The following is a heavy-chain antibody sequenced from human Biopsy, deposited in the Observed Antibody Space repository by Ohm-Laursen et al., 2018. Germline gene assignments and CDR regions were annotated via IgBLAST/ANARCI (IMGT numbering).Heavy chain of an antibody. J-gene: IGHJ6*02. V-gene: IGHV4-59*01. D-gene: IGHD4-11*01. Sequence: SQTLSLTCNVSGGAINKYYWSWIRQPPGKGLEWIGHIYYSVMTNYNPSLQSRVSISVDTSRNQVSLTLSSVPAADTAVYYCARDSGILNYGNFKYYHYYGMDVWGQGTKVTVSS. CDR1: GGAINKYY. CDR2: IYYSVMT. CDR3: ARDSGILNYGNFKYYHYYGMDV.